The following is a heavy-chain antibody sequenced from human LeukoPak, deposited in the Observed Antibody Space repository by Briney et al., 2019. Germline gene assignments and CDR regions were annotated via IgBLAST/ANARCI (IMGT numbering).Heavy chain of an antibody. D-gene: IGHD3-3*01. CDR1: GFTFSSYS. CDR2: ISSSSSYI. Sequence: PGGSLRLSCAASGFTFSSYSMNWVRQAPGKGLEWVSSISSSSSYIYYADSVKGRFTISRDNAENSLYLQMNSLRAEDTAVYYCARVGIYDFWSGYTSDYWGQGTLVTVSS. J-gene: IGHJ4*02. V-gene: IGHV3-21*01. CDR3: ARVGIYDFWSGYTSDY.